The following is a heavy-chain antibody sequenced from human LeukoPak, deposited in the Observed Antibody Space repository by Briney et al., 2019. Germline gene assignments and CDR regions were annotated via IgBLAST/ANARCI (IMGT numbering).Heavy chain of an antibody. V-gene: IGHV4-30-4*01. Sequence: NPSETLSLTCTVSGGSISSGDYYWSWIRQPPGKGLEWIGYIYYSGSTYYNPSLKSRVTISVDTPKNQFSLKLSSVTAADTAVYYCARGKGGITMVRGMKTNWFDPWGQGTLVTVSS. D-gene: IGHD3-10*01. CDR3: ARGKGGITMVRGMKTNWFDP. CDR1: GGSISSGDYY. J-gene: IGHJ5*02. CDR2: IYYSGST.